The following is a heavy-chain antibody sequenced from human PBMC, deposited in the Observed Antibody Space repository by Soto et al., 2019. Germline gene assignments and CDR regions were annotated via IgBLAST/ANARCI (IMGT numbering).Heavy chain of an antibody. V-gene: IGHV1-69*01. Sequence: QVQLVQSGAEVKKPGSSVKVSCKASGGTFSSYAISWVRQAPGQGLEWMGGIIPIFGTANYAQKFQGRVTITADEATSTAYMELSSLRSEDTAVYYCARAGRDGYNYYYYYGMDVWGQGTTVTVSS. CDR2: IIPIFGTA. J-gene: IGHJ6*02. CDR1: GGTFSSYA. D-gene: IGHD5-12*01. CDR3: ARAGRDGYNYYYYYGMDV.